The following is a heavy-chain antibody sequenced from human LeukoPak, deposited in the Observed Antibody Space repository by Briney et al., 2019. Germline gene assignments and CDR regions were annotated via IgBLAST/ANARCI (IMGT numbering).Heavy chain of an antibody. CDR3: AKDGYYYGMDV. Sequence: GGSLRLSCAASGFTFDDYAMHWVRQPPGKGLEWVSGISWNSGSIAYADSVKGRFTISRDNAKNSLYLQMSSLRAEDTALYYCAKDGYYYGMDVWGQGTTVTVSS. CDR1: GFTFDDYA. J-gene: IGHJ6*02. CDR2: ISWNSGSI. V-gene: IGHV3-9*01.